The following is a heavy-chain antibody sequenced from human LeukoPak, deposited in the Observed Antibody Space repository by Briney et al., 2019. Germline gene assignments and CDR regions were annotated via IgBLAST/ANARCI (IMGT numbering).Heavy chain of an antibody. D-gene: IGHD6-6*01. V-gene: IGHV1-69*05. Sequence: GSSVTVSCKASGDTFSKHPISRVRQAPGQGLEWMGGIIPSFRTTNYAQKFQGRVTISTDKSTSTAYMELSSLRSDDTAVYYCARGRSMAVLNYFDFWGQGTLVTVSS. CDR3: ARGRSMAVLNYFDF. J-gene: IGHJ4*02. CDR1: GDTFSKHP. CDR2: IIPSFRTT.